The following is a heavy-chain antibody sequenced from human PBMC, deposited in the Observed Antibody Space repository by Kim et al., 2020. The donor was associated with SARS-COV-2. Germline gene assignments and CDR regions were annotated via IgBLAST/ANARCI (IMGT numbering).Heavy chain of an antibody. CDR1: GGSISSGGYY. CDR2: IYYSGNT. Sequence: SETLSLTCTVSGGSISSGGYYWSWIRQHPGKGLEWIGYIYYSGNTYYNPSLKSRVTISVDTSKNQFSLKLSSVTAADTAVYYCATRGDRLEPRFYGLDVWGQGTTVTVSS. V-gene: IGHV4-31*03. J-gene: IGHJ6*02. CDR3: ATRGDRLEPRFYGLDV. D-gene: IGHD1-1*01.